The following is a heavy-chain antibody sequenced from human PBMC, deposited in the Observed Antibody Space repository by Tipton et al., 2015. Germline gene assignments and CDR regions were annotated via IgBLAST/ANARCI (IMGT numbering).Heavy chain of an antibody. V-gene: IGHV3-9*01. D-gene: IGHD3-10*01. CDR2: IRWDAGSM. CDR1: GFIFDGKA. J-gene: IGHJ4*02. CDR3: AKGHGSGTYYSTFYFDY. Sequence: RSLRLSCAASGFIFDGKAMHWVRQAPGKGLEWVAGIRWDAGSMGYADSVKGRFTISRDNSKNRLYLQMNSLRAEDTAVYYCAKGHGSGTYYSTFYFDYWGQGTLLTVSS.